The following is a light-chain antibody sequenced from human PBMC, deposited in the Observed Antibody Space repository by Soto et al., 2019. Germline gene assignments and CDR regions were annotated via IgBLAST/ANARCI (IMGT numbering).Light chain of an antibody. V-gene: IGLV1-40*01. CDR1: SSNIGAGYD. J-gene: IGLJ2*01. CDR2: GNS. Sequence: QYVLTQPPSGSGAPGQRVTISCTGSSSNIGAGYDVHWYQQLPGTAPKLLIYGNSNRPSGVPDRFSGSKSGTSASLAITGLQAEDEAYYYCQSYDSSLTVLFGGGNKLTVL. CDR3: QSYDSSLTVL.